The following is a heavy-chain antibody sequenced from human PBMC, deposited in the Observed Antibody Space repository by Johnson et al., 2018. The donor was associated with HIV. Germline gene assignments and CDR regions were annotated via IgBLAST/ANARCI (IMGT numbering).Heavy chain of an antibody. J-gene: IGHJ3*01. CDR1: GFTFSNYG. D-gene: IGHD1-26*01. CDR3: AKGDTVVGAKYAFDF. Sequence: QVQLVESGGGVVQPGGSLRLSCAASGFTFSNYGMHWVRQAPGKGLEWVAFIRHDGSNKYYADSVKGRFTISRDNSKNTLYLQMNSLRAEDTAVYYCAKGDTVVGAKYAFDFWGQGTMVTVSS. CDR2: IRHDGSNK. V-gene: IGHV3-30*02.